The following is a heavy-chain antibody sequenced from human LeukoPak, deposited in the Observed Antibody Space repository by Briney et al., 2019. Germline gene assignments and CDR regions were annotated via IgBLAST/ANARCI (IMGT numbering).Heavy chain of an antibody. CDR2: ISSSSSYI. J-gene: IGHJ4*02. V-gene: IGHV3-21*01. CDR3: AKDRSRDLDY. Sequence: GGSLRLSCAASGFAFSSYSMNWVRQAPGKGLEWVSSISSSSSYIYYVDSVKGRFTISRDNAKNSLYLQMNSLRAEDTAVYYCAKDRSRDLDYWGQGTLVTVSS. CDR1: GFAFSSYS. D-gene: IGHD6-6*01.